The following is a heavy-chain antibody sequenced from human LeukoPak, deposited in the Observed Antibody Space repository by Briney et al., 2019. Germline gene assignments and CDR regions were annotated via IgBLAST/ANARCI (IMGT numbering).Heavy chain of an antibody. CDR2: IRSKANSYAT. V-gene: IGHV3-73*01. CDR1: GFTFSGSA. CDR3: TRHDTRGITMVRGVTDY. J-gene: IGHJ4*02. Sequence: GGSLRLSCAASGFTFSGSAMHWVRQASGKGLEWVGRIRSKANSYATAYAASVKGRFTISRDDSKNTAYLQMNSLKTEDTAVYYCTRHDTRGITMVRGVTDYWGQGTLVTVSS. D-gene: IGHD3-10*01.